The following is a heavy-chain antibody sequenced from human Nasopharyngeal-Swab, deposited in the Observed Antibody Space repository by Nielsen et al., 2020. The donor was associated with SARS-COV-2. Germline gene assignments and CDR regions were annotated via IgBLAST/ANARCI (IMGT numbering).Heavy chain of an antibody. CDR2: ISAYNGNT. Sequence: ASVQVSCKASRYTFTSYVISWVRQPPGQGLEWMGWISAYNGNTNYAQKLQGRVTMTTDTSTSTAYMELRSLRSDDTAVYYCARERGTTGFGYFDLWGRGTLVTVSS. CDR3: ARERGTTGFGYFDL. J-gene: IGHJ2*01. CDR1: RYTFTSYV. D-gene: IGHD1-7*01. V-gene: IGHV1-18*01.